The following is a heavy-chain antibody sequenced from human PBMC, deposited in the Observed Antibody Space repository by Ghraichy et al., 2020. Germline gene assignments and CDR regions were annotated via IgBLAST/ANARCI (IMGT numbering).Heavy chain of an antibody. J-gene: IGHJ3*02. D-gene: IGHD3-3*01. CDR2: IYYSGST. CDR1: GGSISSSSYY. V-gene: IGHV4-39*07. Sequence: SQTLSLTCTVSGGSISSSSYYWGWIRQPPGKGLEWIGSIYYSGSTYYNPSLKSRVTISVDTSKNQFSLKLSSVTAADTAVYYCARVDWYYDFWSGYALSGAFDILGQGTMVTVSS. CDR3: ARVDWYYDFWSGYALSGAFDI.